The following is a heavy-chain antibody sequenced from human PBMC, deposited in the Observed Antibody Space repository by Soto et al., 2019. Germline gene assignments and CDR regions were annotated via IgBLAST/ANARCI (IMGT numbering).Heavy chain of an antibody. CDR2: IIPILGIA. CDR1: GGTFSSYT. V-gene: IGHV1-69*04. J-gene: IGHJ6*03. Sequence: ASVKVSCKASGGTFSSYTISWVRQAPGQGLEWMGRIIPILGIANYAQKFQGRVTITADKSTSTAYMELSSLRSEDTAVYYCARDLSGYDLDYYYYYMDVWGKGTTVTVSS. D-gene: IGHD5-12*01. CDR3: ARDLSGYDLDYYYYYMDV.